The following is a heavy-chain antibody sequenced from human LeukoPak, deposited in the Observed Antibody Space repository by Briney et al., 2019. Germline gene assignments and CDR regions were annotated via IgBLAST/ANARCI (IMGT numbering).Heavy chain of an antibody. CDR2: IYYSGST. V-gene: IGHV4-39*01. D-gene: IGHD2-2*01. Sequence: SETLSLTCTVSGGSMSSSSDYWGWIRQPPGKGLEWIGSIYYSGSTYYNPSLKSRVTISVDTSKNQFSLKMSSVTAADTAVFYCTRGVVPAARGWFDPWGQGTLVTVSS. CDR1: GGSMSSSSDY. CDR3: TRGVVPAARGWFDP. J-gene: IGHJ5*02.